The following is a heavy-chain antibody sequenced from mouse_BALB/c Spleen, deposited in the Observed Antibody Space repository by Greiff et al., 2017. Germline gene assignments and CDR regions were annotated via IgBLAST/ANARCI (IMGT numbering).Heavy chain of an antibody. J-gene: IGHJ3*01. Sequence: VQLKESGAELVKPGASVKLSCTASGFNIKDTYMHWVKQRPEQGLEWIGRIDPANGNTKYDPKFQGKATITADTSSNTAYLQLSSLTSEDTAVYYCALIYDGYLAWFAYWGQGTLVTVSA. V-gene: IGHV14-3*02. CDR2: IDPANGNT. CDR3: ALIYDGYLAWFAY. D-gene: IGHD2-3*01. CDR1: GFNIKDTY.